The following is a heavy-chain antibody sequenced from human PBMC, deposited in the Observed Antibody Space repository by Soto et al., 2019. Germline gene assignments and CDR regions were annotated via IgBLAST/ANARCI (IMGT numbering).Heavy chain of an antibody. Sequence: PGESLKISCKASGYIFTGYWIGWGRQMPGKGLEWMGVIYPGDSDTRYSPSFQGQVTISVDKSTSTVYLQLITLRASDTAMFYCARQRAAGNFPDYYWYGIAVWGQGTTVTVSS. CDR1: GYIFTGYW. D-gene: IGHD6-19*01. V-gene: IGHV5-51*01. CDR3: ARQRAAGNFPDYYWYGIAV. CDR2: IYPGDSDT. J-gene: IGHJ6*02.